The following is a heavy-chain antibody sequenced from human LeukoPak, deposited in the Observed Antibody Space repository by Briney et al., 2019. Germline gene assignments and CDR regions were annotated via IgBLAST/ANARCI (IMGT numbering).Heavy chain of an antibody. CDR2: ISASGGST. D-gene: IGHD4-17*01. V-gene: IGHV3-23*01. Sequence: PGGSLRLSCAASGFTFSSYAMSWVRQAPGKGLEWVSSISASGGSTYYADSVKGRFTISRDNSKNTLYLQMNSLRAEDTALYYCAKDPRGGDYFGYWGQGTLVTVSS. CDR3: AKDPRGGDYFGY. J-gene: IGHJ4*02. CDR1: GFTFSSYA.